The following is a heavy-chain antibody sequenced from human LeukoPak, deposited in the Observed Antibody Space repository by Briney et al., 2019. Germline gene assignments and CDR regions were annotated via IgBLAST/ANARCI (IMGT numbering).Heavy chain of an antibody. V-gene: IGHV3-30*18. Sequence: PGRSLRLSCAASGFTFSSYGMHWVRQAPGKGLEWVAVISYDGSDTYYVDSVKGRITISRDNSKNTLYLQMNSLRAEYTAVYYCAKDFIVQSYYGSGSYMYYGMDVWGPGTTVTVSS. D-gene: IGHD3-10*01. J-gene: IGHJ6*02. CDR2: ISYDGSDT. CDR3: AKDFIVQSYYGSGSYMYYGMDV. CDR1: GFTFSSYG.